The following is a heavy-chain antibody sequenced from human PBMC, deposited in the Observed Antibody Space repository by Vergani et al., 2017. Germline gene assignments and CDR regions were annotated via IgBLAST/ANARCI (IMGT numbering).Heavy chain of an antibody. CDR1: GFSLTTYGMR. Sequence: QVTLKESGPALVKPTQTLTLTCTFSGFSLTTYGMRVSWIRQPPGKALEWLARIDWDDDTYYRTSLRTMLTISKDTFKNQVALTMTNMDPVDTATYYCARTLSDSRGYYLDYWGQGTLVTVSS. CDR2: IDWDDDT. D-gene: IGHD3-22*01. J-gene: IGHJ4*02. CDR3: ARTLSDSRGYYLDY. V-gene: IGHV2-70*04.